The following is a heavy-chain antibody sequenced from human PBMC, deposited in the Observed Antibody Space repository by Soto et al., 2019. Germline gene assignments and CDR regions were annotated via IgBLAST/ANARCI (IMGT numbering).Heavy chain of an antibody. D-gene: IGHD2-2*01. CDR2: INAGIGNF. CDR3: ARPSCSTPDCLRPYNLYGLDV. J-gene: IGHJ6*02. CDR1: GYSFGDFA. Sequence: QVQLVQPGAEVRKPGASVKLSCNTSGYSFGDFAIHWVRQTPGLSLEWMGWINAGIGNFKHSQRFPGRVSLTRDTSTSTVYLELRRLTSEDTAVYYCARPSCSTPDCLRPYNLYGLDVWGHGTTVIVS. V-gene: IGHV1-3*01.